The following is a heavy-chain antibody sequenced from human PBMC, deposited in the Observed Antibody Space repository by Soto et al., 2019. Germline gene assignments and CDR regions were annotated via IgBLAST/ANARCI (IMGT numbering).Heavy chain of an antibody. CDR3: ARFSRNNWEESY. V-gene: IGHV3-48*03. CDR2: IGFGGSSM. CDR1: GFTFSNYE. Sequence: EVQLVESGGGLVQPGGSLRLSCATSGFTFSNYEMNWVRQAPGKGLEWVSYIGFGGSSMYYPDSVKGRFTISRDNAKSSLYLQMNSLRAEDTAVYYCARFSRNNWEESYWGQGTLVTVSS. J-gene: IGHJ4*02. D-gene: IGHD1-1*01.